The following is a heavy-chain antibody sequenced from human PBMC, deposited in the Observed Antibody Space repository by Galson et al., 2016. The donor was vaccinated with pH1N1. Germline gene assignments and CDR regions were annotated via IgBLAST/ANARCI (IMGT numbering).Heavy chain of an antibody. J-gene: IGHJ4*02. V-gene: IGHV4-39*01. Sequence: LTCTVSGGSIRSSSYYWDWIRQPPGKGLEWIGSIYYSGSTYYNPSLKSRVTISVDTSKNQFSLKLSSVTAADTAVYYCARRGIGEFLYYFDSWGQGTLVTVSS. CDR3: ARRGIGEFLYYFDS. D-gene: IGHD3-10*01. CDR2: IYYSGST. CDR1: GGSIRSSSYY.